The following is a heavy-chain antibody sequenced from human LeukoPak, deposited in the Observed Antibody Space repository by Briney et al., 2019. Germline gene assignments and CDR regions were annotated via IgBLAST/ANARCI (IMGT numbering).Heavy chain of an antibody. D-gene: IGHD3-9*01. J-gene: IGHJ4*02. V-gene: IGHV3-23*01. CDR1: GFTFSSYA. Sequence: GGSLRLSCAASGFTFSSYAMSWVRQAPGKGLEWVSAISGSGGSTYYADSVKGRFTISRDNSKNTLYLQMNSLRAEDTAVYYCAKGDYDILTGYYTNWGQGTLVTVSS. CDR3: AKGDYDILTGYYTN. CDR2: ISGSGGST.